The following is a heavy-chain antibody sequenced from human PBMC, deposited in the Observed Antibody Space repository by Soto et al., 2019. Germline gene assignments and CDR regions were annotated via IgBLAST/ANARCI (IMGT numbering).Heavy chain of an antibody. CDR3: ARVFVGNPAWFDP. D-gene: IGHD2-15*01. CDR2: IDYSGST. V-gene: IGHV4-30-4*01. Sequence: PSETLSLTCIVSGGSISSGDYYWSWIRQPPGKGLEWIGYIDYSGSTYYNPSLKSRVTISVDTSKNQFSLKVSSVTAADTAVYYCARVFVGNPAWFDPWGQGTLVTVS. CDR1: GGSISSGDYY. J-gene: IGHJ5*02.